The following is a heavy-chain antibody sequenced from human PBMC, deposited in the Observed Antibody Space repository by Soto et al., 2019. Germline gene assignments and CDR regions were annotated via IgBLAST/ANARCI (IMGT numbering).Heavy chain of an antibody. CDR2: ISSSSSYI. J-gene: IGHJ4*02. D-gene: IGHD6-13*01. CDR3: ARTEARSSWYGAGGYFDY. CDR1: GFTFSSYS. V-gene: IGHV3-21*01. Sequence: EVQLVESGGGLVKPGGSLRLSCAASGFTFSSYSMNWVRQAPGKGLEWVSSISSSSSYIYYADSVKGRFTISRDNAKNSLYLQMNSLRAEDTAVYYCARTEARSSWYGAGGYFDYWGQGPLVTVSS.